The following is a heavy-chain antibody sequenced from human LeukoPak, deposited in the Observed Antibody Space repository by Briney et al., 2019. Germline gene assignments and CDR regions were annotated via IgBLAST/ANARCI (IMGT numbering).Heavy chain of an antibody. V-gene: IGHV5-51*01. J-gene: IGHJ4*02. Sequence: GESLKISCKGSGYSFTSYWIGWVRQMPGKGLEWMGIIYPGDSDTRYSPSFQGQVTISADKSISTAYLQRSSLKASDTAMYYCARSVYYYDSSGYYRYWGQGTLVTVSS. CDR1: GYSFTSYW. CDR3: ARSVYYYDSSGYYRY. D-gene: IGHD3-22*01. CDR2: IYPGDSDT.